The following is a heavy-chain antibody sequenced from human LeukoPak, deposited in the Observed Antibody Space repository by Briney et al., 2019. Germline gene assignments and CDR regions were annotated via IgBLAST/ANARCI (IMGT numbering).Heavy chain of an antibody. CDR3: TRAFDP. Sequence: GASVTVSFKASGYKFTDYYIYWVRQAPGQGLEWMGAIFPSGGKTHYSQKFQGRLALTRDTSTNTVYMELTGLRSDDTALYFCTRAFDPWGQGTLVTVSS. V-gene: IGHV1-46*01. CDR1: GYKFTDYY. J-gene: IGHJ5*02. CDR2: IFPSGGKT.